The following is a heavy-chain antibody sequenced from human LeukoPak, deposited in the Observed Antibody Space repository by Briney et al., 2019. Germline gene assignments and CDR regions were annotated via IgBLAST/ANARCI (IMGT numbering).Heavy chain of an antibody. CDR3: AKGSYGDYEGCAFDI. V-gene: IGHV3-9*01. Sequence: GGSLRLSCAASGFTFDDYAMHWVRQAPGKGLEWVSGISWNSGSIGYADSVKGRFTISRDNAKNSLYLQMNSLRAEDTALYYCAKGSYGDYEGCAFDIWGQGTMVTVSS. CDR2: ISWNSGSI. CDR1: GFTFDDYA. J-gene: IGHJ3*02. D-gene: IGHD4-17*01.